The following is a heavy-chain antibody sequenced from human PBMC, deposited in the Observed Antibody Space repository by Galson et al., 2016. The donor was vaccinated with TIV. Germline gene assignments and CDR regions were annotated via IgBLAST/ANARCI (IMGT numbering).Heavy chain of an antibody. V-gene: IGHV2-5*05. D-gene: IGHD2-15*01. CDR1: GFSLTTRRVG. J-gene: IGHJ3*02. CDR2: IYWDEDK. Sequence: ALVKPTQTLTLTCTFSGFSLTTRRVGVAWIRQPPRKALEWLAFIYWDEDKRYAPSLRNRLTVTKDPSKNQVVLTLTDMDPADTGTYYCAHRKTGSRPLDAFDIWGQGTMVTVSS. CDR3: AHRKTGSRPLDAFDI.